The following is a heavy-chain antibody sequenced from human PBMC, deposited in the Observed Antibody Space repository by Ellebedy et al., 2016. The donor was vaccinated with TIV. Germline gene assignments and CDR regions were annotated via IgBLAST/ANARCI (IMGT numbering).Heavy chain of an antibody. D-gene: IGHD4-17*01. CDR3: ARERHYGLNYYGMDV. J-gene: IGHJ6*02. CDR2: ISSSSSTI. V-gene: IGHV3-48*02. CDR1: GFTFSSYS. Sequence: PGGSLRLSCAASGFTFSSYSMNWVRQAPGKGLEWVSYISSSSSTIYYADSVKGRFTISRDNAKNSLYLQMNSLRDEDTAVYYCARERHYGLNYYGMDVWGQGTTVTVSS.